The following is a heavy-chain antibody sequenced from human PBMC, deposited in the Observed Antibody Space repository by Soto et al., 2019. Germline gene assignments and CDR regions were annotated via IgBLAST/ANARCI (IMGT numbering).Heavy chain of an antibody. D-gene: IGHD6-6*01. J-gene: IGHJ5*02. CDR2: INHSGST. Sequence: SETLSLTCAVYGGSFSGYYWSWIRQPPGKGLEWIGEINHSGSTNYNPSLKSRVTISVDTSKNQFSLKLSSVTAADTAVYYCARGNYSIAARPDRFDPCGQGIPAPVSS. CDR3: ARGNYSIAARPDRFDP. V-gene: IGHV4-34*01. CDR1: GGSFSGYY.